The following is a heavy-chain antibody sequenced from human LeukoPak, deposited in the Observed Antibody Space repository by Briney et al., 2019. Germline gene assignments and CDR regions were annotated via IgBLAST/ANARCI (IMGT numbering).Heavy chain of an antibody. V-gene: IGHV1-69*13. CDR2: IIPIFGTP. J-gene: IGHJ5*02. Sequence: GASVKVSCKASGGTFSSYAISWVRQAPGQGLEWMGGIIPIFGTPNYAQNFQGRVTITADESASTAYMELTSLRSEDTAVCYCAKEGVLGATMTNNWFDPWGQGTLVTVSS. CDR3: AKEGVLGATMTNNWFDP. CDR1: GGTFSSYA. D-gene: IGHD1-26*01.